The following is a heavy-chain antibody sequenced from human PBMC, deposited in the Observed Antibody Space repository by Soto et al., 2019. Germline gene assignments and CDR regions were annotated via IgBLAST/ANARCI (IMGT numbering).Heavy chain of an antibody. Sequence: QVQLVESGGGVVQPGGSLRLSCAASGFTFSIYAIHWVRQAPGKGLEWVAVISYDGINKYYADSVKGRFTIARANSKNTLDVQMSSLRADDTAVYYCAGDGVVVAATHCGVDVWGQGTTVTVSS. V-gene: IGHV3-30-3*01. CDR1: GFTFSIYA. J-gene: IGHJ6*02. CDR3: AGDGVVVAATHCGVDV. D-gene: IGHD2-15*01. CDR2: ISYDGINK.